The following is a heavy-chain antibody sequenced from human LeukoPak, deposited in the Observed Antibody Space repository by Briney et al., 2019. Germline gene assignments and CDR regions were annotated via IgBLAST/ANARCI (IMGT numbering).Heavy chain of an antibody. V-gene: IGHV3-53*01. Sequence: PGGSLSLSCTVSGFTVSSSSMSWVRPAPGKGLEWVSFIYSDNTHYSDSVKGRFTISRDSSKNTLYLQLNSLRAEDTALYYCTRNSGWYGISWGQGTLVTVSS. CDR1: GFTVSSSS. J-gene: IGHJ4*02. D-gene: IGHD6-19*01. CDR3: TRNSGWYGIS. CDR2: IYSDNT.